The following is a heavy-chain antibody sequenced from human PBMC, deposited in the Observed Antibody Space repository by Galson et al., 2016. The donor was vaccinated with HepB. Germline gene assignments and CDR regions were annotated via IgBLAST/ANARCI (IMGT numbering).Heavy chain of an antibody. Sequence: SVKVSCKASGYSFTDYYMHWVRQAPGQGLEWMGWINPKNGGTKYIEKLQGNVTMTRDKSISTAYLELSRVGSDDTAVYYCARDYYGSGSYSPYWGQGTLVTASS. J-gene: IGHJ4*02. D-gene: IGHD3-10*01. V-gene: IGHV1-2*02. CDR3: ARDYYGSGSYSPY. CDR2: INPKNGGT. CDR1: GYSFTDYY.